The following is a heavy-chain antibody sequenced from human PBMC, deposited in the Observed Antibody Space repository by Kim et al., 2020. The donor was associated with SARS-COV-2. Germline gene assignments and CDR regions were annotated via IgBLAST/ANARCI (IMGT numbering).Heavy chain of an antibody. CDR1: GYSLSRYA. J-gene: IGHJ5*02. CDR3: SMGATVFGVGWGIT. V-gene: IGHV7-4-1*02. CDR2: INSNTGNP. D-gene: IGHD3-3*01. Sequence: ASVKVSCKASGYSLSRYAINWVRQAPGQGLEWMGWINSNTGNPTYAQGFTGRFVFSLDTSVSTAFLQISSLKAEDTAVYYCSMGATVFGVGWGITWGQGT.